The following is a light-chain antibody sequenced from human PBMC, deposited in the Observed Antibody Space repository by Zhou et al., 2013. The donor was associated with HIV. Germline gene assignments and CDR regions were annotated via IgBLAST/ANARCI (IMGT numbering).Light chain of an antibody. CDR3: QQFNNYPHRT. V-gene: IGKV1-5*03. J-gene: IGKJ3*01. CDR2: KAA. CDR1: QSINNW. Sequence: DIQMTQSPPTLSASVGDRVTIACRASQSINNWLAWYQQRPGKAPRLLIYKAATLESGVPLRFSGSRSGTEFTLTISSLQPEDFGTYYCQQFNNYPHRTFGPGTKVDFK.